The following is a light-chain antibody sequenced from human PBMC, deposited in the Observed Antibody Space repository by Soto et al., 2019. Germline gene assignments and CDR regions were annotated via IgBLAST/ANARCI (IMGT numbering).Light chain of an antibody. Sequence: IQLTQSPSSLSASVGDRVTITCRAGQDIGSALAWYQQRPGKAPKLLLYDASNLEAGVPSRFSGSGYGTDFTLTITSLRPEDFATYYCQQFNGFPLTFGGGTKVQIK. CDR2: DAS. CDR1: QDIGSA. V-gene: IGKV1-13*02. J-gene: IGKJ4*01. CDR3: QQFNGFPLT.